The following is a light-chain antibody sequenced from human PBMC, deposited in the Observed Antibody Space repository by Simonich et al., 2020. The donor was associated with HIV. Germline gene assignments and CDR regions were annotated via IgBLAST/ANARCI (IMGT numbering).Light chain of an antibody. CDR3: QQYNSYWT. CDR1: QSISSW. Sequence: DIQMTQSPSTLSASVGYRVTFTCRASQSISSWLAWYQQKPGKAPKLLIYKASSLESGVPSRFSGSGSGTEFTLTISSLQPDDFATYYCQQYNSYWTFGQGTKVEIK. CDR2: KAS. V-gene: IGKV1-5*03. J-gene: IGKJ1*01.